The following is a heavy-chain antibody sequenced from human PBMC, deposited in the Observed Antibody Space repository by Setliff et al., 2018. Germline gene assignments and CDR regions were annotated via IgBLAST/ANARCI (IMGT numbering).Heavy chain of an antibody. V-gene: IGHV1-2*02. CDR2: MNTNSGDT. J-gene: IGHJ4*02. CDR1: AYSFSGYY. CDR3: AREVLSTVVAWDY. D-gene: IGHD4-17*01. Sequence: GASVKVSCKTSAYSFSGYYIHWVRQAPGQGLEWMGWMNTNSGDTTFAQKFQGRVTITRDTSNSTDYMDLSRLTSDDTAVYYCAREVLSTVVAWDYWGQGTLVTVSS.